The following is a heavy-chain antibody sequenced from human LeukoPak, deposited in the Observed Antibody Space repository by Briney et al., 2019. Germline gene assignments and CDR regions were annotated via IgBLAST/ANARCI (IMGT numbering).Heavy chain of an antibody. CDR3: AIEAAAGKGDFDY. CDR1: GCTFSSYA. V-gene: IGHV1-69*05. D-gene: IGHD6-13*01. CDR2: IIPIFGRA. Sequence: SVTLSCKASGCTFSSYAISWVRQAPGQGLEWMGGIIPIFGRANYEQKFQGRVTITTDESSSTAYMELSSLRSEDTAVYFCAIEAAAGKGDFDYWGQRNRV. J-gene: IGHJ4*02.